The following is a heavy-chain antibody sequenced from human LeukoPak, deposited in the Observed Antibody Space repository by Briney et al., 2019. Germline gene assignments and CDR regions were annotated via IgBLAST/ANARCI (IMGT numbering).Heavy chain of an antibody. CDR2: IYYSGST. Sequence: PSETLSLTCTVSGGSVSSGSYYWSWIRQPPGKGLEWIGYIYYSGSTNYNPSLKSRVTISGDTSKNQFSLKLSSVTAADTAVYYCARAIRFLEWLSNWGQGTLVTVSS. CDR1: GGSVSSGSYY. CDR3: ARAIRFLEWLSN. J-gene: IGHJ4*02. V-gene: IGHV4-61*01. D-gene: IGHD3-3*01.